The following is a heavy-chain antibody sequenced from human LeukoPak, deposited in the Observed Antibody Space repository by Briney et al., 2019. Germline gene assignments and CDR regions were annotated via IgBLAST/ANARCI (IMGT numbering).Heavy chain of an antibody. Sequence: PSETLSLTCAVSGDSISSGGGYSWSWIRQPPGKGLEWIGYIYNNGNTYYNQSLKSRVTISIDRSKNQFSLKLNSVTAADTAVYYCARGAPGGFQFHHWGQGSLVTVSS. CDR3: ARGAPGGFQFHH. D-gene: IGHD3-10*01. CDR1: GDSISSGGGYS. V-gene: IGHV4-30-2*01. CDR2: IYNNGNT. J-gene: IGHJ4*02.